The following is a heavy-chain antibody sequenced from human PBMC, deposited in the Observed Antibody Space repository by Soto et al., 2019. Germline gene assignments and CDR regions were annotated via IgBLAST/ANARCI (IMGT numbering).Heavy chain of an antibody. CDR3: ARWVKERQLVLSGGHWFDP. CDR2: IYHSGTF. V-gene: IGHV4-30-2*01. J-gene: IGHJ5*02. CDR1: CGSISAAGYS. Sequence: SETLSLTCAVSCGSISAAGYSWSWIRQPPGGGLEWVGYIYHSGTFLYNPSLKTRLTMSLDRSNNQFSLTLNSVTAADTAVYYCARWVKERQLVLSGGHWFDPCGQVTLFTGSS. D-gene: IGHD6-13*01.